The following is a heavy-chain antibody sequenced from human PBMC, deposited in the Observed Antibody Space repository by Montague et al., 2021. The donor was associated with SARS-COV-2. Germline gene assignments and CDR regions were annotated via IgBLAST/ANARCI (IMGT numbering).Heavy chain of an antibody. J-gene: IGHJ6*02. CDR1: GGSISSYY. V-gene: IGHV4-59*01. CDR2: IYYSGST. Sequence: SETLSLTCTVSGGSISSYYWSWIRQPPGKGLEWIRYIYYSGSTNYNPSLKSRVTISVDTSKNQFSLKLSSVTAADTAVYYCARGAGRDSGYGKYYYYYYGMDVWGQGTTVTVSS. CDR3: ARGAGRDSGYGKYYYYYYGMDV. D-gene: IGHD5-12*01.